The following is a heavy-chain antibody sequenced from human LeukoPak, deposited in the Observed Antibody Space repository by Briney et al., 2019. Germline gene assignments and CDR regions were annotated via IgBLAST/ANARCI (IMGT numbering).Heavy chain of an antibody. Sequence: SETLSLTCAVYCGSFSGYYWSWIRQPPGKGLEWIGEINHSGSTNYNPSLKSRVTISVDTSKNQFSLKLSSVTAADTAVYYCARGFGYCSSTSCRRWWFDPWGQGALVTVSS. CDR2: INHSGST. CDR1: CGSFSGYY. V-gene: IGHV4-34*01. D-gene: IGHD2-2*01. CDR3: ARGFGYCSSTSCRRWWFDP. J-gene: IGHJ5*02.